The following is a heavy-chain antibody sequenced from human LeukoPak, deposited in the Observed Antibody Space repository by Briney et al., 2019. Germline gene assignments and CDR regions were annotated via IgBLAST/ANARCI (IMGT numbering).Heavy chain of an antibody. D-gene: IGHD3-10*01. CDR3: AKRASGAGTSLSYFDY. CDR1: GFTFRSYA. CDR2: FSNSGGST. J-gene: IGHJ4*02. Sequence: GGSLRLSCAASGFTFRSYAMSWVRQAPGKGLEWVSVFSNSGGSTFYADSVKGQFTISRDNSKNTLYLQMNGLRAEDTAVYYCAKRASGAGTSLSYFDYWGQGTLVTVSS. V-gene: IGHV3-23*01.